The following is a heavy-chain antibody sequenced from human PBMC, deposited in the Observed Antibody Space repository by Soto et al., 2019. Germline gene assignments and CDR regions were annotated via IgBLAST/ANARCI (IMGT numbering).Heavy chain of an antibody. CDR3: AHSHYWGLEFYPFDV. CDR2: IYWNDDK. Sequence: QITLKESGPTLVKPTQTLTLTCTFSGFSLTAGVGVGWIRQPPGKALEWLALIYWNDDKRYSPSLKSRLTITKDTSKSQVVLTMTNMDPVDTATYYCAHSHYWGLEFYPFDVWGQGTMVTVSS. V-gene: IGHV2-5*01. CDR1: GFSLTAGVG. J-gene: IGHJ3*01. D-gene: IGHD3-16*01.